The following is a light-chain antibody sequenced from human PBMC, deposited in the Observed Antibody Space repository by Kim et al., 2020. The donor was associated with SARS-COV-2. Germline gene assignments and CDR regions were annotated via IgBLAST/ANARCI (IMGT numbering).Light chain of an antibody. CDR1: SSDIGGYDS. V-gene: IGLV2-11*01. CDR2: EVN. Sequence: GQSVTMSCSGTSSDIGGYDSVSWYQHHAGKAPKLRIYEVNKRPSGVPDRFSGSKSGNTASLTISGLQAEDEADYYCCSHAGSYTWVFGGGTQLTVL. J-gene: IGLJ3*02. CDR3: CSHAGSYTWV.